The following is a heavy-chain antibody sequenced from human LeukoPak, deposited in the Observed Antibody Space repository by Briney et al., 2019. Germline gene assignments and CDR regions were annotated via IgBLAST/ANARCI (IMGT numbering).Heavy chain of an antibody. D-gene: IGHD3-3*01. J-gene: IGHJ3*02. V-gene: IGHV1-8*01. Sequence: ASVKVSCKASGYTFTNYDINWVRRATGQGLEWMGWMNPSSGNTGYAQKFQGRVTMTWSTSISTAYMELSSLRPEDTAMYYCTRAWSGGSDAFDIWGQGTMVTVSS. CDR3: TRAWSGGSDAFDI. CDR2: MNPSSGNT. CDR1: GYTFTNYD.